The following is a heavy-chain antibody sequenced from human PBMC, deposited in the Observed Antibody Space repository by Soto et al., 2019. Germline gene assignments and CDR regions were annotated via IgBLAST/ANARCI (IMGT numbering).Heavy chain of an antibody. J-gene: IGHJ4*02. V-gene: IGHV3-30-3*01. CDR1: GFTFSDFN. D-gene: IGHD4-4*01. Sequence: QVQLVESGGGVVQPGRSLRLSCAASGFTFSDFNMHWVRQAPGKGLEWVAVLSYDGSNKYADSVKGRFTISRDNSKNTLYLQVTSLRTEDTAVYYCARTTVVTGTPEFDYWGQGTLVTVSS. CDR3: ARTTVVTGTPEFDY. CDR2: LSYDGSNK.